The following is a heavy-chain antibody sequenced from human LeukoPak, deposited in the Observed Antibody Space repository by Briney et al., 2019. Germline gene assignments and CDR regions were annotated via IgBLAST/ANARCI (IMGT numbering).Heavy chain of an antibody. CDR1: GFTVSSNY. CDR2: IYSGGST. J-gene: IGHJ3*02. Sequence: GGSLRLSCAASGFTVSSNYMSWVRQAPGKGLEWVSVIYSGGSTYYADSVKGRFTISRDNSKNTLYLQMNSLRAEDTAVYYCAREKVVYAAFDIWGQGTMVTVSS. CDR3: AREKVVYAAFDI. D-gene: IGHD2-8*02. V-gene: IGHV3-53*01.